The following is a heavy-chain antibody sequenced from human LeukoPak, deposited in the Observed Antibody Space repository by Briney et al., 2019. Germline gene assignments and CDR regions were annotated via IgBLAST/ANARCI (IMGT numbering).Heavy chain of an antibody. CDR1: GYTFTGYY. CDR3: AKDPRPDFWSGYSDY. J-gene: IGHJ4*02. Sequence: ASVKVSCKASGYTFTGYYMHWVRQAPGQGLEWIGWINPNSGGTNYAQKFQGRVTMTRDTSISTAYMELSRLRSDDTAVYYCAKDPRPDFWSGYSDYWGQGALVTVSS. D-gene: IGHD3-3*01. V-gene: IGHV1-2*02. CDR2: INPNSGGT.